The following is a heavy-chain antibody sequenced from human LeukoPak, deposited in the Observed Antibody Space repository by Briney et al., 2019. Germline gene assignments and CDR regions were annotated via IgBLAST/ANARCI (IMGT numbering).Heavy chain of an antibody. V-gene: IGHV3-48*03. Sequence: GGSLRLSCAASGFTFSNYEMHWVRQAPGKGLEWVSYISSSGSDIYYADSVKGRSTISRDNAKNSLYLHMNSLRAEDTAVYYCARDYGGSSPFDYWGQGTLVTVSS. CDR1: GFTFSNYE. CDR2: ISSSGSDI. J-gene: IGHJ4*02. CDR3: ARDYGGSSPFDY. D-gene: IGHD4-23*01.